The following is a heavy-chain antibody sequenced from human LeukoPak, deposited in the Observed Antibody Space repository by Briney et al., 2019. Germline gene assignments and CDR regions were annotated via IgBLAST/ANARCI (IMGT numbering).Heavy chain of an antibody. CDR2: ISWNSGSI. CDR3: AKDIGAAVAGIDY. Sequence: GGSLRLSCAASGFTFDDYAMHWVRQAPGKGLEWVSGISWNSGSIGYADSVKGRFTISRDNAKNSLYLQMNSLRAEDTALYYCAKDIGAAVAGIDYWDQGTLVTVSS. D-gene: IGHD6-13*01. CDR1: GFTFDDYA. J-gene: IGHJ4*02. V-gene: IGHV3-9*01.